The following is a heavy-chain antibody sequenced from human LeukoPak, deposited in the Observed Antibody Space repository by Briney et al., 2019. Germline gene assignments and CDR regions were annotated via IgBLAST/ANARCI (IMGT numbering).Heavy chain of an antibody. J-gene: IGHJ5*02. D-gene: IGHD3-3*01. CDR3: ARDLSQDTIFGVVIISRFDP. Sequence: ASVKVSCTASGYTFTSYYMHWVRQAPGQGLEWMGIINPSGGSTSYAQKFQGRVTMTRDTSTSTVYMELSSLRSEDTAVYYCARDLSQDTIFGVVIISRFDPWGQGTLVTVSS. CDR2: INPSGGST. V-gene: IGHV1-46*01. CDR1: GYTFTSYY.